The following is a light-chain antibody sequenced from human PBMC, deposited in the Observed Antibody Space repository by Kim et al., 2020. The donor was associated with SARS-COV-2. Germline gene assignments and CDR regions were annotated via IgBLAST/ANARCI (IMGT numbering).Light chain of an antibody. Sequence: ASIGDRVTITCRASQDIANSLAWYQQKPGKVPQVLIYAASTLQSGVPSRFSGSGSGTEFTLTIDSLQAEDVATYYCQKYNSAPWTFGPGTKVDIK. CDR1: QDIANS. CDR2: AAS. V-gene: IGKV1-27*01. J-gene: IGKJ1*01. CDR3: QKYNSAPWT.